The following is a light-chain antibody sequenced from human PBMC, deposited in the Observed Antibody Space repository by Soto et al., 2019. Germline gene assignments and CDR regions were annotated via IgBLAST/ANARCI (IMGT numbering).Light chain of an antibody. V-gene: IGKV1-5*01. CDR1: QSISSW. CDR2: DAF. Sequence: DIQMTQSPSTLSASVGDRVTITCRASQSISSWLAWYQQKPGKAPKLLIYDAFSLESGVPSRFSGSGSGTEFTLTVSSLHPDDFATYYCQQYDSFSRTFGQGTKVEI. J-gene: IGKJ1*01. CDR3: QQYDSFSRT.